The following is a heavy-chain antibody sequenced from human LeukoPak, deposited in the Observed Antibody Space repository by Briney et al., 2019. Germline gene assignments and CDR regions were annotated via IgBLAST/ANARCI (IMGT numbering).Heavy chain of an antibody. D-gene: IGHD4-23*01. Sequence: PGRSLRLSCAASGFTFSSYGMHWVRQAPGKGLEWVAVIWYDGSNKYYADSVKGRFTISRDNSKDTLYLQMTSLRAEDTGVYYCFDYNADNSWDYWGQGTLVTVSS. CDR1: GFTFSSYG. J-gene: IGHJ4*02. CDR3: FDYNADNSWDY. V-gene: IGHV3-33*01. CDR2: IWYDGSNK.